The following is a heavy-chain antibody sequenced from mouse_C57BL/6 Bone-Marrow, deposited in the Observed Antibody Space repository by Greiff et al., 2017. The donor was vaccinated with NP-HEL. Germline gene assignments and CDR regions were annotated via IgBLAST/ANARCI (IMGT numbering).Heavy chain of an antibody. CDR3: TSLYGSSYGYAMDY. CDR1: GFTFSSYA. V-gene: IGHV5-9-1*02. Sequence: EVNVVESGEGLVKPGGSLKLSCAASGFTFSSYAMSWVRQTPEKRLEWVAYISSGGDYIYYADTVKGRFTISRDNARNTLYLQMSSLKSEDTAMYYCTSLYGSSYGYAMDYWGQGTSVTVSS. CDR2: ISSGGDYI. J-gene: IGHJ4*01. D-gene: IGHD1-1*01.